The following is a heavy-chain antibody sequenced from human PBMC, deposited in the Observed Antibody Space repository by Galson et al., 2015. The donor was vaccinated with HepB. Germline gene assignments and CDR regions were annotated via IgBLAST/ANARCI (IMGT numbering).Heavy chain of an antibody. CDR1: GFTFSDYY. CDR2: ISSSSSYT. Sequence: LRLSCAASGFTFSDYYMNWIRQAPGKGLEWVSYISSSSSYTNYADSVKGRFTISRDNAKNSLYLQMNSPRAEDTAVYYCAREGTVAGIQYFDYWGQGTLVTVSS. D-gene: IGHD6-19*01. CDR3: AREGTVAGIQYFDY. J-gene: IGHJ4*02. V-gene: IGHV3-11*05.